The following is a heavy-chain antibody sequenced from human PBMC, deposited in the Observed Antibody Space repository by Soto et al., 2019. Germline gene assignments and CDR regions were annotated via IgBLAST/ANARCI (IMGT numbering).Heavy chain of an antibody. CDR2: IGGGGTT. V-gene: IGHV3-23*01. CDR3: VKGFLGDD. D-gene: IGHD3-3*01. J-gene: IGHJ1*01. CDR1: GFTFSSHD. Sequence: EVQLLESGGGLVQPGGSLRLSCAASGFTFSSHDVTWVRQAPGKGLEWVSGIGGGGTTNYADSVKGRFTISRDTSSNTLSLQMNSLSAEDTALYYCVKGFLGDDWGQGTLVTVSS.